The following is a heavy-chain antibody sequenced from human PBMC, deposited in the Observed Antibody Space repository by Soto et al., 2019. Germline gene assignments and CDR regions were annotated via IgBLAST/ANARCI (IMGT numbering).Heavy chain of an antibody. Sequence: GGSLRLSCAASGFTFSTYAMSWVRQAPGKGLEWVSGISGGGATTYYADSVKGRFTISRDNSKNTLYLQMNSLRAEDTAVYYCAKSQLRTPVTDLDYWGQGSLVTV. J-gene: IGHJ4*02. V-gene: IGHV3-23*01. CDR1: GFTFSTYA. CDR2: ISGGGATT. D-gene: IGHD4-17*01. CDR3: AKSQLRTPVTDLDY.